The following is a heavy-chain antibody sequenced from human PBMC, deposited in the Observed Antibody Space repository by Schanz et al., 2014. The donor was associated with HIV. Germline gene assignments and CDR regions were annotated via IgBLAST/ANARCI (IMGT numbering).Heavy chain of an antibody. D-gene: IGHD2-8*02. V-gene: IGHV3-23*01. CDR1: FFPFPPYS. CDR3: ARDLHDYWEERNDY. CDR2: ISESGGRT. Sequence: EVQLLESFFFMVQPGGSLLLSFSASFFPFPPYSMTWVRQAPGKGLEWVSSISESGGRTYYADSVNGRFTISRDNSKNTLYLHMKCVLAEDTAVYYCARDLHDYWEERNDYWGQGILVTVSS. J-gene: IGHJ4*02.